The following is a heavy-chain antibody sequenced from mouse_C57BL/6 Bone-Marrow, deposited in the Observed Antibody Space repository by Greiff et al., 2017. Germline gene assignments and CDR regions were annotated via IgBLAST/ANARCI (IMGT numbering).Heavy chain of an antibody. Sequence: QVQLQQSDAELVKPGASVKISCKASGYTFTDYTIHWMKQRPEQGLEWIGYIYPRDGSTKYNEKFKGKATLTADKSSSAAYMQLNSLTSEDSAVXLCARGAISAGGDYYSMDYWGQGTSGTVSS. J-gene: IGHJ4*01. D-gene: IGHD1-3*01. CDR1: GYTFTDYT. V-gene: IGHV1-78*01. CDR2: IYPRDGST. CDR3: ARGAISAGGDYYSMDY.